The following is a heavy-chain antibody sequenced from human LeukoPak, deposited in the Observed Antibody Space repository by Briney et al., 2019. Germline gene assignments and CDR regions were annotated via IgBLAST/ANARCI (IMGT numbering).Heavy chain of an antibody. J-gene: IGHJ4*02. V-gene: IGHV1-69*04. CDR1: GGRFSSYT. CDR3: ARELLGTNDYGGLDY. Sequence: EASVKVSCKASGGRFSSYTISWVRQAPGQGLEWMGRIIPILGIANYAQKFQGRVTITADKSTSTAYMELSSLRSEDTAVYYCARELLGTNDYGGLDYWGQGTLVTVSS. CDR2: IIPILGIA. D-gene: IGHD4-23*01.